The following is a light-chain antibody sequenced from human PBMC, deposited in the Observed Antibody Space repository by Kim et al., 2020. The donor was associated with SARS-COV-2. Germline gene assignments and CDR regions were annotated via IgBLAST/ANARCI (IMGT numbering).Light chain of an antibody. J-gene: IGKJ2*01. V-gene: IGKV1-16*01. Sequence: SASVGDRVTIDCRSSQGIENHLSWFQQKPGKAPKSLISVASSVQSGVPARFSGSGSGTDFTLTISNVQPEDFATYYCQQYVAYPYTFGQGTKLEI. CDR2: VAS. CDR3: QQYVAYPYT. CDR1: QGIENH.